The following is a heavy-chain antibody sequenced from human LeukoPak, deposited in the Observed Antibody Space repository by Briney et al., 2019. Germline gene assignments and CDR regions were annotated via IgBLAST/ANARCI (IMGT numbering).Heavy chain of an antibody. J-gene: IGHJ3*02. V-gene: IGHV1-2*02. CDR3: AREDRGYCSGGSCRPADAFDI. CDR2: INPNSGGT. CDR1: GYTFTGYY. D-gene: IGHD2-15*01. Sequence: ASVKVSCKASGYTFTGYYMHWVRQAPGQGLEWMGWINPNSGGTNYAQKFQGRVTITRDTSISTAYMELSRLRSDDTAVYYCAREDRGYCSGGSCRPADAFDIWGQGTMVTVSS.